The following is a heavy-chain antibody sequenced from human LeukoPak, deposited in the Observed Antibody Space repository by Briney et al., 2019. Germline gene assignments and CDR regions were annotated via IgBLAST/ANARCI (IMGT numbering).Heavy chain of an antibody. CDR1: GGSISSYY. CDR2: IYYSGST. Sequence: SETLSLTCTVSGGSISSYYWSWIRQPPGKGLEWIGYIYYSGSTNYNPSLKSRVTISVDTSKNQFSLKLSSVTAADTAVYYCARDRWDSSGYWGYDSWGQGTLVTVSS. J-gene: IGHJ5*01. V-gene: IGHV4-59*01. D-gene: IGHD3-22*01. CDR3: ARDRWDSSGYWGYDS.